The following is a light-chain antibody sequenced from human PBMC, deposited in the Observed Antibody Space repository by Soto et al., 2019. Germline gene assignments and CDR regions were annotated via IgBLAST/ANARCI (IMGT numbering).Light chain of an antibody. CDR2: GAY. Sequence: DIQMTQSPSSLSASVGDRVTITRRASQVIGNYLAWYQQKPGKVPKLLIYGAYTLQSGVPSRFSGSGSGTDFTLTISSLQPEDVAIYYCQKYNSGLITFGQGTRLEIK. CDR3: QKYNSGLIT. V-gene: IGKV1-27*01. J-gene: IGKJ5*01. CDR1: QVIGNY.